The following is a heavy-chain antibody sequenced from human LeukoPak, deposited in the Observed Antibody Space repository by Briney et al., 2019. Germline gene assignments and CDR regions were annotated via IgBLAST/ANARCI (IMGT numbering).Heavy chain of an antibody. J-gene: IGHJ5*02. V-gene: IGHV4-59*01. CDR1: GGSISSYY. CDR2: IYYSGST. Sequence: SETLSLTCTVSGGSISSYYWSWIRQPPGKGLEWIGYIYYSGSTNYNPSLKSRVTISVDTSKNQFSLKLRSVTAADTAVYYCARAGNWFDPWGQGTLVTVSS. CDR3: ARAGNWFDP.